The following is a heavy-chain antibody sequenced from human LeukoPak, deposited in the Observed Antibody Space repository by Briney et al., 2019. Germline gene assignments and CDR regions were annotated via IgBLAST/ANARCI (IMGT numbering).Heavy chain of an antibody. CDR2: IYYSGST. CDR3: ASGRGFLEWLPGGPSY. V-gene: IGHV4-39*07. J-gene: IGHJ4*02. D-gene: IGHD3-3*01. Sequence: SETLSLTCTVSGGSISSSSYYWGWIRQPPGKGLGWIGSIYYSGSTYYNPSLKSRATISVDTSKNQFSLKLSSVTAADAAVYYCASGRGFLEWLPGGPSYWGQGTLVTVPS. CDR1: GGSISSSSYY.